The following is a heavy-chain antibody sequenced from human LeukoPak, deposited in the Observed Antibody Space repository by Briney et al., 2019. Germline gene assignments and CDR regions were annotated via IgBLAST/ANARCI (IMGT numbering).Heavy chain of an antibody. D-gene: IGHD2-8*01. CDR1: GGSISSDY. Sequence: SETLSLTCTVSGGSISSDYWSWIRRPPGKGLEWIGYIHYSGSANYKPSLKSRVIISVDKSKNQFSLRLSSVTAADTAVYYCARVNCTNGVCYSSRGWFDPWGQGTLVTVSS. J-gene: IGHJ5*02. CDR3: ARVNCTNGVCYSSRGWFDP. V-gene: IGHV4-59*01. CDR2: IHYSGSA.